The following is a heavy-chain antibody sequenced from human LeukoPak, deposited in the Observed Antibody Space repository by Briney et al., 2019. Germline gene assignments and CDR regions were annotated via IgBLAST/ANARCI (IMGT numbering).Heavy chain of an antibody. V-gene: IGHV1-8*02. CDR1: GGTFSTSL. D-gene: IGHD5-18*01. CDR2: MNPNSGNT. J-gene: IGHJ4*02. Sequence: ASVKVSCKTSGGTFSTSLIAWVRQATGQGLEWMGWMNPNSGNTGYAQKFQGRVTMTRNTSISTAYMELSSLRSEDTAVYYCARGSYGSDYWGQGTLVTVSS. CDR3: ARGSYGSDY.